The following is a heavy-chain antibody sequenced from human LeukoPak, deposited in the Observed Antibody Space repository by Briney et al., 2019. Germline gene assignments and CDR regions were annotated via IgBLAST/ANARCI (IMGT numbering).Heavy chain of an antibody. V-gene: IGHV3-64*01. CDR2: INRYGDST. CDR1: GFTFSSYA. D-gene: IGHD2-15*01. CDR3: ARARRDCSGGSCYSYYFDF. Sequence: PGGSLRLSCAASGFTFSSYAIHWVRQAPGKGLEFVPAINRYGDSTYYANSVKGRFTISRDDSKNAVYLQMGSLKAEDMAVYYCARARRDCSGGSCYSYYFDFWGQGTLVTVSS. J-gene: IGHJ4*02.